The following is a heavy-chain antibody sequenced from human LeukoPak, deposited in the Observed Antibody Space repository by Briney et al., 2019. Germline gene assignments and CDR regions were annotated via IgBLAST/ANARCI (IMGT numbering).Heavy chain of an antibody. D-gene: IGHD7-27*01. Sequence: GGSLRLSCAASGFTFSSYSMNWVRQAPGKGLEWVSSISGSSSYIYYADSVKGRFTISRDNAKNSLYLQMNSLRAEDTAVYYCARMGTLNWFDPWGQGTLVTVSS. CDR2: ISGSSSYI. J-gene: IGHJ5*02. CDR1: GFTFSSYS. CDR3: ARMGTLNWFDP. V-gene: IGHV3-21*01.